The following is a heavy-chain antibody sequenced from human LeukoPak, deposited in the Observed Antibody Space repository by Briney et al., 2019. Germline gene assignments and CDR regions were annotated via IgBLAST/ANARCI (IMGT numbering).Heavy chain of an antibody. CDR1: GCTLTELS. CDR2: FDPEDGET. Sequence: GASVKVSCKVSGCTLTELSMHWVRQAPGKGLEWMGGFDPEDGETIYAQKFQGRVTMTEDTSTDTAYMELSSLRSEDTAVYYCATVGSMAARPIDYWGQGTLVTVSS. CDR3: ATVGSMAARPIDY. D-gene: IGHD6-6*01. J-gene: IGHJ4*02. V-gene: IGHV1-24*01.